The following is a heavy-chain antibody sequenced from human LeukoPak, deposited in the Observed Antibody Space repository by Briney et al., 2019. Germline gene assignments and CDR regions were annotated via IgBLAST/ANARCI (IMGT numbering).Heavy chain of an antibody. D-gene: IGHD4-11*01. Sequence: SETLSLTCAVYGASFSGYYWSWIRQPPGKGLEWIGEINHSGSTNYNPSLKSRVTISVDTSKNQFSLKLTSVAAADTAVYYCARGYDYGNYNDWGQGTLVTVSS. CDR3: ARGYDYGNYND. J-gene: IGHJ4*02. CDR2: INHSGST. V-gene: IGHV4-34*01. CDR1: GASFSGYY.